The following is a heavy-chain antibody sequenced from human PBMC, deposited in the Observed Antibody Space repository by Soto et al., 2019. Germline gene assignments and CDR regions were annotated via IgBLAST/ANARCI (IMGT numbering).Heavy chain of an antibody. V-gene: IGHV3-7*01. CDR2: IKQDGSAK. J-gene: IGHJ4*02. Sequence: EVPLVESGGGLVQPGGSLRLSCAASGFTFSSYWMTWVRQAPGKGLEWVANIKQDGSAKYYVDSVKGRFTISRDNAKNSLYLQMNSLRAEDTAVYYCASWLKTSGWYVLVEGSFDYWGQGTLVTVSS. CDR1: GFTFSSYW. D-gene: IGHD6-19*01. CDR3: ASWLKTSGWYVLVEGSFDY.